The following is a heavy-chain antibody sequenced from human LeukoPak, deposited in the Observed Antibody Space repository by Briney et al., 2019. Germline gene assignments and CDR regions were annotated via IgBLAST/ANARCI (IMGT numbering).Heavy chain of an antibody. Sequence: SESLSLTSAVYGGSFSGYYWCCIRPPPGKGVEWIGEINHSGSTNYNPSLKSRVTISVDTSKNQFSLKLSSVTAADTAVYYCARGGYSSSWYVNWFDPWGQGTLVTVSS. CDR2: INHSGST. J-gene: IGHJ5*02. CDR3: ARGGYSSSWYVNWFDP. CDR1: GGSFSGYY. V-gene: IGHV4-34*01. D-gene: IGHD6-13*01.